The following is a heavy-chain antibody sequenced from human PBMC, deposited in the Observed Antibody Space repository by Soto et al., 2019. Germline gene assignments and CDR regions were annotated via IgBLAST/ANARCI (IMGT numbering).Heavy chain of an antibody. CDR1: GYTFTGYY. J-gene: IGHJ5*02. Sequence: GASVKVSCKASGYTFTGYYMHWVRQAPGQGLEWMGWINPNSGGTNYAQKFQGWVTMTRDTSISTAYMELSRLRSDDTAVYYCARGRDCSGGSCYSLEYNWFDPWGQGTLGTVSS. D-gene: IGHD2-15*01. CDR3: ARGRDCSGGSCYSLEYNWFDP. CDR2: INPNSGGT. V-gene: IGHV1-2*04.